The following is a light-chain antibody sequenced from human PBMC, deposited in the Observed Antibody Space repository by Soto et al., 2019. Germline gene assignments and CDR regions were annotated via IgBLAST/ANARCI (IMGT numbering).Light chain of an antibody. CDR2: WAS. CDR1: QTVLYSSNNKNY. Sequence: DIVMTQSPDSLAVSLGERATINCKSSQTVLYSSNNKNYLAWYQQKPGQPPKLLIYWASTRESGVPDRFSGSGSGTDFTLTISGLQDEDVELYYCQPYVRGHLTLGGGTKVDI. CDR3: QPYVRGHLT. V-gene: IGKV4-1*01. J-gene: IGKJ4*01.